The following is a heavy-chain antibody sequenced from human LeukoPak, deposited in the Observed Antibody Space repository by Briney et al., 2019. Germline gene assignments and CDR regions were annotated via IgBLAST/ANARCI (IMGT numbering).Heavy chain of an antibody. CDR2: IYHTGSTNA. D-gene: IGHD4-17*01. J-gene: IGHJ4*02. CDR1: GGSMSSYNYY. CDR3: GRGPQGRFYGDYVVYS. V-gene: IGHV4-30-4*08. Sequence: SETLSLTCTVSGGSMSSYNYYWSWIRQRPGKGLEWIGYIYHTGSTNAYYNPALQSRVSVSFDTSKNQFSLKLSSLTAADTAVYYGGRGPQGRFYGDYVVYSWGQAILVIVSA.